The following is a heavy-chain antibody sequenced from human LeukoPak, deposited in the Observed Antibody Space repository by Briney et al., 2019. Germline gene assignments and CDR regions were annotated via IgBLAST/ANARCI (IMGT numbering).Heavy chain of an antibody. CDR2: IIPIFGTA. CDR3: ARTRYYMDV. Sequence: SVKVSCKASGGTFSSYAISWVRQAPGQGLEWMGGIIPIFGTANYAQKLQGRVTITAHESTSTAYMERSSLRSEDTAVYYCARTRYYMDVWGKGTTVTVSS. CDR1: GGTFSSYA. V-gene: IGHV1-69*13. J-gene: IGHJ6*03.